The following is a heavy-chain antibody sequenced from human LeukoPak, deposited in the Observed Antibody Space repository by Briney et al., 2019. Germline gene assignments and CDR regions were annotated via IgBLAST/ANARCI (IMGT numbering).Heavy chain of an antibody. Sequence: SETLSLTCAVSGGSISSSNWWSWVRQPPGKGLEWIGEMYHSGSTNYNPSLKSRVTISVDKSKNQFSLNLSSVTAADTAVYYCAVSSGWYKIDYWGQGTLVTVSS. D-gene: IGHD6-19*01. J-gene: IGHJ4*02. CDR1: GGSISSSNW. CDR3: AVSSGWYKIDY. V-gene: IGHV4-4*02. CDR2: MYHSGST.